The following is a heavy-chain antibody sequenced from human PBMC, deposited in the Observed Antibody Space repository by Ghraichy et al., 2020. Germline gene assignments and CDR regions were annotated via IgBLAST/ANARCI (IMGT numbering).Heavy chain of an antibody. J-gene: IGHJ2*01. Sequence: SETLSLTCTVSGGSISSYYWSWIRQPPGKGLEWIGYIYYSGSTNYNPSLKSRVTISVDTSKNQFALQLSSVTAADTAVYYCARHLPKEWYFDLWGRGPLVTVSS. CDR2: IYYSGST. CDR1: GGSISSYY. CDR3: ARHLPKEWYFDL. V-gene: IGHV4-59*08.